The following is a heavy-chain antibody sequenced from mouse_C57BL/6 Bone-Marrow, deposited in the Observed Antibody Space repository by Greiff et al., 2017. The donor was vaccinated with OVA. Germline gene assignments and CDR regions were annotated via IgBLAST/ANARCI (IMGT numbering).Heavy chain of an antibody. V-gene: IGHV1-81*01. CDR2: IYPRSGNT. Sequence: VQLQQSGAELARPGASVKLSCKASGYTFTSYGISWVKQRPGQGLEWIGEIYPRSGNTYYNEKFKGKATLTADKSSSTAYMELRSLTSEDSAVYFCARFAPLYYYGSSSWFAYWGQGTLVTVSA. CDR3: ARFAPLYYYGSSSWFAY. D-gene: IGHD1-1*01. CDR1: GYTFTSYG. J-gene: IGHJ3*01.